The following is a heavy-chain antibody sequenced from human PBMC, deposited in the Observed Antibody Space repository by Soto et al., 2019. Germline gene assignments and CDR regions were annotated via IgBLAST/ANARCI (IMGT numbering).Heavy chain of an antibody. CDR2: INPNSGGT. J-gene: IGHJ3*02. CDR1: GYTFTGYY. CDR3: ARGPGFLEWLFNDAFDI. V-gene: IGHV1-2*04. Sequence: ASVKVSCKASGYTFTGYYMHWVRQAPGQGLEWMGWINPNSGGTNYAQKFQGWVTMTRDTSIGTAYMELSRLRSDDTAVYYCARGPGFLEWLFNDAFDIWGQGTMVTVSS. D-gene: IGHD3-3*01.